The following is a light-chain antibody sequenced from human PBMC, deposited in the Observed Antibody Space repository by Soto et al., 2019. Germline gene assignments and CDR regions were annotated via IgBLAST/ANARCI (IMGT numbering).Light chain of an antibody. J-gene: IGLJ2*01. V-gene: IGLV4-69*01. CDR1: GVHSSYA. CDR2: LNSDGTH. Sequence: QLVLTQSPSASASLGASVKLTCTLSGVHSSYAIAWHQQQPEKGPRYLMKLNSDGTHSKGDGIPDRFSGSSSGADRYLTISSLQSEDEADYYCQTWDTGIQVFGGGTKVTVL. CDR3: QTWDTGIQV.